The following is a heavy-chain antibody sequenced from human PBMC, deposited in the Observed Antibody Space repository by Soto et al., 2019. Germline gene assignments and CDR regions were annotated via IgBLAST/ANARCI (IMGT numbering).Heavy chain of an antibody. D-gene: IGHD3-10*01. CDR2: ISSSSSTI. CDR1: GFTFSTYS. J-gene: IGHJ6*02. CDR3: ARVPGTYGAYGMDV. Sequence: EVHLVESGGGLVQPGGSLRLSCAASGFTFSTYSMNWVRQAPGKGLEWVSYISSSSSTIYYADSVKGRVTISRDNAKHSLSMQMNSLRDEDTAVYYCARVPGTYGAYGMDVWGQGTTVTVSS. V-gene: IGHV3-48*02.